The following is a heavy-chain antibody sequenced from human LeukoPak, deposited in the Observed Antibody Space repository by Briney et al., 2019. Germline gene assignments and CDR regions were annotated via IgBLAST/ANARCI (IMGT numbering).Heavy chain of an antibody. CDR3: ARGYCSGGSCYPGAFDI. J-gene: IGHJ3*02. D-gene: IGHD2-15*01. Sequence: GASVKVSCKASGYTFTGYYMRWVRRAPGQGLEWMGWINPNSGGTKYEQKFQGRVTMTRDTSISTAYMELSRLRSDDTAVYYCARGYCSGGSCYPGAFDIWGQGTMVTVSS. V-gene: IGHV1-2*02. CDR2: INPNSGGT. CDR1: GYTFTGYY.